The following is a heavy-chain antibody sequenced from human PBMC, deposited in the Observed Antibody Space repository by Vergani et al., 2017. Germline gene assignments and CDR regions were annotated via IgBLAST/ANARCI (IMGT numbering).Heavy chain of an antibody. Sequence: QLQLQESVSGLVKPSQTLSLTCAVSGDSITNGGFSWNWIRQPPGKGPEWIGYIFPSGNSDYNPSLKNRVSISLAKSKNQLSLWVNSVTAADTAVYFCARASLRALVGYYYYMDVWGKGKTVVVSS. D-gene: IGHD3-16*02. CDR2: IFPSGNS. J-gene: IGHJ6*03. CDR3: ARASLRALVGYYYYMDV. V-gene: IGHV4-30-2*01. CDR1: GDSITNGGFS.